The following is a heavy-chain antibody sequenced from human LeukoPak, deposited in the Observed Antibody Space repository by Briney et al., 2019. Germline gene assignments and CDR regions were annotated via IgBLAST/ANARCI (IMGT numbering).Heavy chain of an antibody. Sequence: MPGGSLRLSCAASGFTFSSYGMHWVRQAPGKGLEWVSYISGVASDIYYADSVKGRFTISRDNAKKSVYLQMNSLRAEDTAVYYCARGGAHGMDVWGLGTTVTVSS. J-gene: IGHJ6*02. D-gene: IGHD1-26*01. CDR1: GFTFSSYG. CDR2: ISGVASDI. V-gene: IGHV3-21*05. CDR3: ARGGAHGMDV.